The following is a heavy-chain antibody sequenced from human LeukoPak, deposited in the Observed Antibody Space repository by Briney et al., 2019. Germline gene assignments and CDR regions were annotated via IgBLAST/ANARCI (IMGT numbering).Heavy chain of an antibody. CDR2: ISGSGGST. J-gene: IGHJ6*03. Sequence: PGGSLRLSCAASGLTLSSYAMSWVRQAPGKGLEWVSGISGSGGSTYYADSVKGWFTISRDNSKNTLYLQMNSLRAEDTAMYYCATTLLRASTYMDVWGKGTTVTVSS. CDR3: ATTLLRASTYMDV. V-gene: IGHV3-23*01. D-gene: IGHD1-1*01. CDR1: GLTLSSYA.